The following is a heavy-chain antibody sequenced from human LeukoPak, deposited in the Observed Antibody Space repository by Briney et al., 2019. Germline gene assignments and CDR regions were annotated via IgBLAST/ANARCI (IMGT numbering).Heavy chain of an antibody. CDR2: MNPNSGST. CDR1: GYTFTSYD. V-gene: IGHV1-8*01. CDR3: ARGQYSSGWDDNAFDI. J-gene: IGHJ3*02. Sequence: ASVKVSCKASGYTFTSYDINWVRQATGQGLEWMGWMNPNSGSTGYAQKFQGRVTMTRNTSISTAYMELSSLRSEDTAVYYCARGQYSSGWDDNAFDIWGQGTMVTVSS. D-gene: IGHD6-19*01.